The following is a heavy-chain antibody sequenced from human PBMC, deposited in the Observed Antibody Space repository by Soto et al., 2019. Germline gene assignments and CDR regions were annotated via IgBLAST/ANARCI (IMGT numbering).Heavy chain of an antibody. D-gene: IGHD5-12*01. Sequence: GGSLRLSCAASGFTFSSYAMSWVRQAPGKGLEWVSAISGSGGSTYYADSVKGRFTISRDNSKNTLYLQMNSLRAEDTAVYYCAKDSGIWVATIRPPRYWGQGTLVTVS. V-gene: IGHV3-23*01. CDR3: AKDSGIWVATIRPPRY. CDR1: GFTFSSYA. CDR2: ISGSGGST. J-gene: IGHJ4*02.